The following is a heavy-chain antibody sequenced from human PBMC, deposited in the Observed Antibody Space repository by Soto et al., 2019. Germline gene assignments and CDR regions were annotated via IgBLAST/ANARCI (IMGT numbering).Heavy chain of an antibody. CDR3: AKQGGVEATDYDILTGYYKS. D-gene: IGHD3-9*01. Sequence: PGGSLRLSCAASGFTFSSYWMHWVRQAPGKGLVWVSRINSDGSSTSYADSVKGRFTISRDNSKNTLYLQMNSLRAEDTAVYYCAKQGGVEATDYDILTGYYKSWGQGTLVTVSS. J-gene: IGHJ4*02. CDR1: GFTFSSYW. V-gene: IGHV3-74*01. CDR2: INSDGSST.